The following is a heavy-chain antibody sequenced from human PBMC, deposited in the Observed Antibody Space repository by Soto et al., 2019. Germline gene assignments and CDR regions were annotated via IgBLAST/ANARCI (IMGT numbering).Heavy chain of an antibody. J-gene: IGHJ4*02. Sequence: SETLYLTCTVSGYAIGSGYFWGWIRQSPGKGLEWIGSMHHSGRTHYSPSLKSRVTISLDRSKNQFSLKMNSVSAADTAMYYCARTVVVVVSNIPDYFDYWGQGAQVTVS. V-gene: IGHV4-38-2*02. CDR2: MHHSGRT. D-gene: IGHD2-21*01. CDR1: GYAIGSGYF. CDR3: ARTVVVVVSNIPDYFDY.